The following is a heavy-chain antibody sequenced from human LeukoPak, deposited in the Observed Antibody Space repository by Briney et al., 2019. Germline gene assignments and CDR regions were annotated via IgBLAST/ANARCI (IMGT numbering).Heavy chain of an antibody. CDR1: GFTFSSYS. V-gene: IGHV3-21*01. Sequence: GGSLRLSCAASGFTFSSYSMNWVRQAPGKGLEWVSSISSSSSYIYYADSVKGRFTISRDNAKNSLYLQMNSLRAEDTAVYYCARDPTLYYRSGSIEGYWGQGTLVTVSS. J-gene: IGHJ4*02. CDR2: ISSSSSYI. CDR3: ARDPTLYYRSGSIEGY. D-gene: IGHD3-10*01.